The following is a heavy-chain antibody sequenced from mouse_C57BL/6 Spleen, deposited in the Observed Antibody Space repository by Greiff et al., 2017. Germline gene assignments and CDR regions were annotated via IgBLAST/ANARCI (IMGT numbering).Heavy chain of an antibody. Sequence: EVQLQQSGPELVKPGASVKISCKASGYTFTDYYMNWVKQSHGKSLEWIGDINPNNGGTSYNPKFQGKATLTVDKSSSTAYMELRSLTSEDSADYCCARRHDVYSSAWFAYWGQGSLVTVSA. V-gene: IGHV1-26*01. CDR2: INPNNGGT. CDR3: ARRHDVYSSAWFAY. CDR1: GYTFTDYY. J-gene: IGHJ3*01. D-gene: IGHD2-3*01.